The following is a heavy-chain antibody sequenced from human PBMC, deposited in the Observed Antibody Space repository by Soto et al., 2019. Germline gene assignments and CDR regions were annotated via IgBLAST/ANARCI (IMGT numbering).Heavy chain of an antibody. Sequence: EVQLVESGGGLVQPGGSLKLSCTASGFIFSGSAIHWVRQASGKGLEWVGRIRSRANNYATSSAAPVKGRFFFSRDDSKNTAYLQMNTLKTEDTAVYYCSRGQGAAIGDYYYHGMDVWGQGTTVTVSS. CDR2: IRSRANNYAT. V-gene: IGHV3-73*02. CDR3: SRGQGAAIGDYYYHGMDV. CDR1: GFIFSGSA. D-gene: IGHD2-2*02. J-gene: IGHJ6*02.